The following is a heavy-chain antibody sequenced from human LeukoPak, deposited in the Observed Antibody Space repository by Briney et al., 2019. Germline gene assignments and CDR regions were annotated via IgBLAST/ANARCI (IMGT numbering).Heavy chain of an antibody. Sequence: ASVKVSCKVSGYTFTDYYMHWVQHAPGKGLEWMGLVDPEDGETIYAEKFQGRVTITADTSTDTPYMELSSMRSEDTAVYYCATDLQSSIAVGNWGQGTLVTVSS. J-gene: IGHJ4*02. CDR3: ATDLQSSIAVGN. CDR1: GYTFTDYY. D-gene: IGHD6-19*01. V-gene: IGHV1-69-2*01. CDR2: VDPEDGET.